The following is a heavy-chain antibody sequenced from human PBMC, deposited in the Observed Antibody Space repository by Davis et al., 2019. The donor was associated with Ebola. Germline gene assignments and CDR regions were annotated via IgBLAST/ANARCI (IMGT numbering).Heavy chain of an antibody. CDR2: IWYDGSRK. CDR1: GFNFRSYG. V-gene: IGHV3-33*01. Sequence: PGGSLRLSCAASGFNFRSYGMHWLCQPPDKGLEWVAVIWYDGSRKYYGDSVKGRFTISRDNSNNLLYLQMNSLRAEDTAVYYCAIPDCSGANCYSVYIKNWGQGTLVTVSS. CDR3: AIPDCSGANCYSVYIKN. J-gene: IGHJ4*02. D-gene: IGHD2-15*01.